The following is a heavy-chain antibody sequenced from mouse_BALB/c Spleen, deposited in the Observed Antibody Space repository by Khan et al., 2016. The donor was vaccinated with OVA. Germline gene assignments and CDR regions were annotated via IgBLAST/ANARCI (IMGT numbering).Heavy chain of an antibody. J-gene: IGHJ3*01. CDR3: ARRNYFGYTFAY. Sequence: QVQLQQSGAELARPGASVKLSCKASGYTFTDYYINWVKQRTGQGLEWIGEISPGSGDTYYNEKFKGQATLTADKSSSTVYMQLSSLTAEASAVYFCARRNYFGYTFAYWGQGTLVTVSA. V-gene: IGHV1-77*01. CDR2: ISPGSGDT. CDR1: GYTFTDYY. D-gene: IGHD1-2*01.